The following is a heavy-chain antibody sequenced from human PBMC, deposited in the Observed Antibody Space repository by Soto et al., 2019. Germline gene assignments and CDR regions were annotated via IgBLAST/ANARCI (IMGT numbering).Heavy chain of an antibody. J-gene: IGHJ6*02. CDR2: ISFNGTNK. CDR1: GFAFNSYV. V-gene: IGHV3-30-3*01. D-gene: IGHD4-17*01. Sequence: QVQLVESGGGVVQPARSLRLSCAASGFAFNSYVMHWIRQAPGKGLEWVAVISFNGTNKYYADSVKGRFTISRDNSKNTLYLQMSSLRAEDTANYYCARVDYRYSTEISYYYRYGMDVWGQGTTVTVSS. CDR3: ARVDYRYSTEISYYYRYGMDV.